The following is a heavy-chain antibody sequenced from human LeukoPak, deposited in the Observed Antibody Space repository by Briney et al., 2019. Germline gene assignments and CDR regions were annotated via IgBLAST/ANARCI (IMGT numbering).Heavy chain of an antibody. CDR2: IWYDGSNK. J-gene: IGHJ6*03. D-gene: IGHD1-26*01. V-gene: IGHV3-33*06. CDR3: AKGGDLGGSYYVNYYYYMDV. CDR1: GFSFSSYG. Sequence: GRSLRLSCAASGFSFSSYGMHWVRQAPGKGLEWVAVIWYDGSNKYYADSVKGRFTISRDNSKNTLYLQMNSLRAEDTAVYYCAKGGDLGGSYYVNYYYYMDVWGKGTTVTVSS.